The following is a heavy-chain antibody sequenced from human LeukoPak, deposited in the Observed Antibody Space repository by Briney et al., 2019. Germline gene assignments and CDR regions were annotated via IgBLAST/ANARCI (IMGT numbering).Heavy chain of an antibody. CDR3: ARAPIVGALRGGYYFDY. CDR2: IIPIFGTA. Sequence: GASVKVSCKASGGTFSSYAISWVRQAPGQGLEWMGGIIPIFGTANYAQKFQGRVTTTTDESTSTAYMELSSLRSEDTAVYYCARAPIVGALRGGYYFDYWGQGTLVTVAS. J-gene: IGHJ4*02. CDR1: GGTFSSYA. D-gene: IGHD1-26*01. V-gene: IGHV1-69*05.